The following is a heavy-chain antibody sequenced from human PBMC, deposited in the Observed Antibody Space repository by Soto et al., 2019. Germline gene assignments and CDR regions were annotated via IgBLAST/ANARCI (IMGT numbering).Heavy chain of an antibody. CDR3: AGSPPWGSALGGWFDP. Sequence: GASVKVSCKASGYTFTSYCLHWVRQAPGQGLEWMGITDPSGVSTSYAQKFQGRVTMTRDTSTSTVYMELSSLRSDDTAIYFCAGSPPWGSALGGWFDPWGQGTLVTVSS. CDR2: TDPSGVST. J-gene: IGHJ5*02. V-gene: IGHV1-46*01. CDR1: GYTFTSYC. D-gene: IGHD3-16*01.